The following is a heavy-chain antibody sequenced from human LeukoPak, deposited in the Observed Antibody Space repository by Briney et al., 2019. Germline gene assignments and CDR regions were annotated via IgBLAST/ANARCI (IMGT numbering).Heavy chain of an antibody. D-gene: IGHD6-13*01. Sequence: SETLSLTCTVSGGSISSSSYYWGWIRQPPGKGLEWIGSIYYSGSTYYNPSLKSRVTISVDTSKNQFSLKLSSVTAADTAVYYCARLPGRATPGTDYWGQGTLVTVSP. CDR2: IYYSGST. J-gene: IGHJ4*02. CDR3: ARLPGRATPGTDY. CDR1: GGSISSSSYY. V-gene: IGHV4-39*01.